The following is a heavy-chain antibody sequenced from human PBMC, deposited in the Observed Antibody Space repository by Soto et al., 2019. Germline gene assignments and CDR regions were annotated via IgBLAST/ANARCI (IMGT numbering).Heavy chain of an antibody. V-gene: IGHV4-31*03. CDR3: ARDTLPVTTGTYYLDY. D-gene: IGHD4-17*01. CDR1: GGSISRGGYY. Sequence: QVQLQESGPGLVKTSQTLSLTCTVSGGSISRGGYYWSWIRQHPGKGLEWIGYIYYSGSTYYNPSLKSRVTRSVDTSKTQCSLKLSSVTAADTAVYYCARDTLPVTTGTYYLDYWGQGTLVTVSS. J-gene: IGHJ4*02. CDR2: IYYSGST.